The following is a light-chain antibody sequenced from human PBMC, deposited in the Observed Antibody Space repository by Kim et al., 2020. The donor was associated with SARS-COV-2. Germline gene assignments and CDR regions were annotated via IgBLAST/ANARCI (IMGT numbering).Light chain of an antibody. CDR2: DVS. CDR1: SSGVGGYNY. V-gene: IGLV2-14*03. J-gene: IGLJ1*01. Sequence: SPGQSITISCTGTSSGVGGYNYVSWYQQHPGKAPKLMIYDVSNRPSGVSNRFSGSKSGNTASLTISGLQAEDEADYYCSSYTSSYVFGTGTKVTVL. CDR3: SSYTSSYV.